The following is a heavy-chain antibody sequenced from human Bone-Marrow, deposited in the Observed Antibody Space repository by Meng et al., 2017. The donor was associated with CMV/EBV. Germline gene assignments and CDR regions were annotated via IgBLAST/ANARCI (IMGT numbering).Heavy chain of an antibody. D-gene: IGHD1-7*01. Sequence: CKASGYTFTGYYMHWGRQAPGQGLEWMGWINPNSGGTNYAQKFQGRVTMTRDTSISTAYMELSRLRSDDTAVYYCAGDNWNYGWFDPWGQGTLVTVSS. CDR3: AGDNWNYGWFDP. V-gene: IGHV1-2*02. J-gene: IGHJ5*02. CDR2: INPNSGGT. CDR1: GYTFTGYY.